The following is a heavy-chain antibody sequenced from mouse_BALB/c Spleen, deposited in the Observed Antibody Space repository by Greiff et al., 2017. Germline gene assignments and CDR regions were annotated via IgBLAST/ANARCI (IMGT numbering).Heavy chain of an antibody. CDR1: GYSFTGYY. D-gene: IGHD2-3*01. CDR2: ISCYNGAT. CDR3: ARVRLYDGYSYAMDY. Sequence: LVKTGASVKISCKASGYSFTGYYMHWVKQSHGKSLEWIGYISCYNGATSYNQKFKGKATFTVDTSSSTAYMQFNSLTSEDSAVNYCARVRLYDGYSYAMDYWGQGTSVTVSS. V-gene: IGHV1S34*01. J-gene: IGHJ4*01.